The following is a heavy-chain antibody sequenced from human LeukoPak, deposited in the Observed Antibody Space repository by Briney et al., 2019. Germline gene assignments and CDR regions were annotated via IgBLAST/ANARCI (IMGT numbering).Heavy chain of an antibody. CDR1: GFTFSGYA. Sequence: GWSLRLSCAASGFTFSGYAMNWVRLAPGKGLEWLSAITDNGNTTYYADSVQGRFTISRDNSKNTLYLQMNSLRAEDTAVYYCATLRLSDRFDYWGQGTLVTVSS. D-gene: IGHD2-15*01. J-gene: IGHJ4*02. V-gene: IGHV3-23*01. CDR3: ATLRLSDRFDY. CDR2: ITDNGNTT.